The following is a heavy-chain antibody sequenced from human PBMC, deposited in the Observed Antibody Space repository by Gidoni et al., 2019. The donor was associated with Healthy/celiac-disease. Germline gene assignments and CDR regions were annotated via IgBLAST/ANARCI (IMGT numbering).Heavy chain of an antibody. CDR3: AKDINIRIGLFDY. CDR2: ISYDGSNN. V-gene: IGHV3-30*18. D-gene: IGHD1-20*01. J-gene: IGHJ4*02. Sequence: QVQLVESGGGVVQPGRALRPSCTASGFTFSSYGMHWVRQAPGKGLEWVAVISYDGSNNYYADSVKGRFTISRDNSKNTLYLQMNSLSAEDTAVYYCAKDINIRIGLFDYWGQGTLVTVSS. CDR1: GFTFSSYG.